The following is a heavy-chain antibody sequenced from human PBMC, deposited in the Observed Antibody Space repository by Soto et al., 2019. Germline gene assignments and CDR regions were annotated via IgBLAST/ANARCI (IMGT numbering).Heavy chain of an antibody. Sequence: EVQLLESRGGLVQPGGSLRLSCAASGFIFSSYGMSWVRQAPGKGPAWVSGISGSGGTKYYADSVKGRFTISRDNSKNILYLQMNSLRAEDTAIYYCAKDTRLRLGDLSFDAFDSWGQGTLVTVSS. CDR1: GFIFSSYG. J-gene: IGHJ4*02. V-gene: IGHV3-23*01. CDR3: AKDTRLRLGDLSFDAFDS. D-gene: IGHD3-16*02. CDR2: ISGSGGTK.